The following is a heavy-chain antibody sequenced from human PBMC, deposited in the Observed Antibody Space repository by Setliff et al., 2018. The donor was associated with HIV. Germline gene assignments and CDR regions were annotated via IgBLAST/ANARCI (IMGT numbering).Heavy chain of an antibody. Sequence: GGSLRLSCAASGFTFTSYWMIWVRQAPGKGLEWVANINQDGSEKNYVDSVKGRFTISRDNAKNTLYLQMNSLRAEDTAVYYCASGSGCYDYWGQGNMVTVPS. CDR1: GFTFTSYW. J-gene: IGHJ4*02. CDR3: ASGSGCYDY. CDR2: INQDGSEK. V-gene: IGHV3-7*01. D-gene: IGHD1-26*01.